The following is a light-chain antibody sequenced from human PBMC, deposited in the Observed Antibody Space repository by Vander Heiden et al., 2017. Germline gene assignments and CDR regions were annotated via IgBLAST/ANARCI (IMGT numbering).Light chain of an antibody. J-gene: IGKJ1*01. CDR1: QSISGY. Sequence: DIQMTHSPSSLSLSVGDRVTITCRASQSISGYLNWYQLKPGRAPKLLIYAASNLPTGVPSRFSGSDSGTDFSLIISSLQPEDFATYVCQQSYDPPWTFGQGTRVE. CDR2: AAS. V-gene: IGKV1-39*01. CDR3: QQSYDPPWT.